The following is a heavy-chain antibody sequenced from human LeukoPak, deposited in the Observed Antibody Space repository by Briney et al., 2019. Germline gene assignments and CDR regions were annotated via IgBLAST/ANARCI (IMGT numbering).Heavy chain of an antibody. CDR1: GGSISSYY. D-gene: IGHD2-2*01. Sequence: SETLSLTCTVSGGSISSYYWSWIRQPPGKGLEWIGYIYYSGSTNYNPSLKSRVTISVDTSKNQFSLKLSSVTAADTAVYYCARFGRGSSTRSFDYWGQGTLVTVSS. CDR3: ARFGRGSSTRSFDY. J-gene: IGHJ4*02. V-gene: IGHV4-59*01. CDR2: IYYSGST.